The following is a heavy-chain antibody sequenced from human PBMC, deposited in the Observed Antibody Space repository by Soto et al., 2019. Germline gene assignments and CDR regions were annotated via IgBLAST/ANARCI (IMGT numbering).Heavy chain of an antibody. CDR1: GFTFNIYS. CDR2: ISSRSSNI. Sequence: GGSLRLSCAAAGFTFNIYSMNWVRQAPGKGLEWVSSISSRSSNIDYADSVKGRFTISRDNANNSLYLQMNNLSADDTAVYYCARDTKMLPPLIYMDHWGRGTLVTVSS. CDR3: ARDTKMLPPLIYMDH. V-gene: IGHV3-21*01. D-gene: IGHD3-22*01. J-gene: IGHJ4*02.